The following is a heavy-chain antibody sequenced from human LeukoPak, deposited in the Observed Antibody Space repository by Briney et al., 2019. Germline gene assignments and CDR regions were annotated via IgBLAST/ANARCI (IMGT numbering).Heavy chain of an antibody. J-gene: IGHJ6*03. Sequence: PSETLSLTCTVSGGSISSYYWSWIRQPAGKGLEWIGRIYSSGSTDYNPSLKSRVTMSVDTSRSQFSLKLSSVTAADTAVYYCARVISSPYYYYYVDVSGKGTTVTVSS. CDR1: GGSISSYY. V-gene: IGHV4-4*07. CDR3: ARVISSPYYYYYVDV. D-gene: IGHD3/OR15-3a*01. CDR2: IYSSGST.